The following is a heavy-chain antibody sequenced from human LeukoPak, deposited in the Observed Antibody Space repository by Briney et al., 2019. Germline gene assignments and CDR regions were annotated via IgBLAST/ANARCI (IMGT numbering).Heavy chain of an antibody. CDR2: IKQDGSEK. CDR3: ARVPAPDDAFDI. CDR1: GFTFSSYW. D-gene: IGHD2-2*01. V-gene: IGHV3-7*01. Sequence: PGGSLRLSWAASGFTFSSYWMSRVRQAPGKGLEWVANIKQDGSEKYFVDSVKGRFTISRDNAKNSLYLQMNSLRAEDTAVYYCARVPAPDDAFDIWGQGTMVTVSS. J-gene: IGHJ3*02.